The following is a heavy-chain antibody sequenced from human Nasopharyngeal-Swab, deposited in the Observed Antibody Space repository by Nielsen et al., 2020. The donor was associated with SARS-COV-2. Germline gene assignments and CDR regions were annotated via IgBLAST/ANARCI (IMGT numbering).Heavy chain of an antibody. J-gene: IGHJ4*02. D-gene: IGHD3-16*02. CDR2: INSDGSSR. Sequence: GESLKISCAASGFIFSSYWMHWVRQAPGKGLVWVSRINSDGSSRSYADSVKGRFTISRDNAKNTLYLQMNSLRAEDMAVYCCARDLGYYDYVWGSYRIKDFDYWGQGTLVTVSS. CDR1: GFIFSSYW. V-gene: IGHV3-74*01. CDR3: ARDLGYYDYVWGSYRIKDFDY.